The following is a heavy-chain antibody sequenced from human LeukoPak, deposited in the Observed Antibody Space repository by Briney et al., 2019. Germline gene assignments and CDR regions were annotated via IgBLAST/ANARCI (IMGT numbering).Heavy chain of an antibody. CDR1: GGSFRGYY. Sequence: PSKTLSLTCAVYGGSFRGYYWTWIRQPPGEGLEWIGEVTQSGSTNSNPSLKSRVTMSVDTSKDQFSLKLSSVTAADTAVYYCARGFQRLTRGAPRPYKNDGLDVWGQGTTVTVSS. CDR2: VTQSGST. V-gene: IGHV4-34*01. J-gene: IGHJ6*02. D-gene: IGHD3-10*01. CDR3: ARGFQRLTRGAPRPYKNDGLDV.